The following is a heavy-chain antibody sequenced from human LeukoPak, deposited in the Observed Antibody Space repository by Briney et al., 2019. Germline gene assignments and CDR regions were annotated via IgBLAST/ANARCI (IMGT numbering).Heavy chain of an antibody. J-gene: IGHJ4*02. D-gene: IGHD3-3*01. V-gene: IGHV3-21*01. CDR2: ISSSSYI. Sequence: GGSLRLSCAASGSTFSSYSMNWVRQAPGKGLEWVSSISSSSYIYYADSVKGRFTISRDNAKNSLYLQTNSLRAEDTAVYYCARLSAFWSGYYPSTDYWGQGTLVTVSS. CDR3: ARLSAFWSGYYPSTDY. CDR1: GSTFSSYS.